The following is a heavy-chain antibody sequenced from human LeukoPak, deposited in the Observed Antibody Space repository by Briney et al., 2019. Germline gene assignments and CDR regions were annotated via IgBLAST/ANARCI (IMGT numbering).Heavy chain of an antibody. CDR1: GFTFSGYS. J-gene: IGHJ4*02. CDR2: MSSSGTEI. Sequence: GESLRLSCAASGFTFSGYSMSWIRQAPGKGLEWVSYMSSSGTEIHYADSVKGRFTISRDNAKNSLYLQMNSLRAEDTAVYYCARSHIAAAGILDYWGQGTLVTVSS. D-gene: IGHD6-13*01. CDR3: ARSHIAAAGILDY. V-gene: IGHV3-11*04.